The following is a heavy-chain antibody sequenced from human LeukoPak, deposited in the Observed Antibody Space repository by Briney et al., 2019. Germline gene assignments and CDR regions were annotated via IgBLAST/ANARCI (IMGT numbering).Heavy chain of an antibody. CDR2: INHSGST. CDR3: ARGLAVSSGWTGPWFDP. V-gene: IGHV4-34*01. CDR1: GGSFSGYY. J-gene: IGHJ5*02. D-gene: IGHD6-19*01. Sequence: NPSETLSLTCAVYGGSFSGYYWSWIRQPPGKGLEWIGEINHSGSTNYNPSLKSRVTISVDTSKNQFSLKLSSVTAADTAVYYCARGLAVSSGWTGPWFDPWGQGTLVTVSS.